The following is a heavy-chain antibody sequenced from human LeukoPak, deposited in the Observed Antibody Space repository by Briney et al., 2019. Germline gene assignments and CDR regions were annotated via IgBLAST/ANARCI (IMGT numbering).Heavy chain of an antibody. D-gene: IGHD6-19*01. CDR3: ARKWLVRANWFDP. Sequence: SETLSLTCAVHGGSFSGYYWSWIRQPPGKGLEWIGEINHSGSTNYNPSLKSRVTISKDTSKNQFSLRLSSVTAADTAVYYCARKWLVRANWFDPWGQGTLVTVSS. CDR1: GGSFSGYY. J-gene: IGHJ5*02. V-gene: IGHV4-34*01. CDR2: INHSGST.